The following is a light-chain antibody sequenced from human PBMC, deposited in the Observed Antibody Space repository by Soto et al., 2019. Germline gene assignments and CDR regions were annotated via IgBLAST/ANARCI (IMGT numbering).Light chain of an antibody. V-gene: IGKV3-15*01. CDR3: QQYYNWPPWT. CDR1: QSVSSN. J-gene: IGKJ1*01. Sequence: EIVMTQSPATLSVSPGERATLSCRASQSVSSNLAWYQQKAGQAPRLLIYGASTRATGIPARFSGSGSGTEFTLTISSLQSEDFAIYYCQQYYNWPPWTFGQGTKVDIK. CDR2: GAS.